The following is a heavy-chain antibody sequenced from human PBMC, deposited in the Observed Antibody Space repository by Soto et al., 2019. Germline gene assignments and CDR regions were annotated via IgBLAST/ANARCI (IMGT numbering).Heavy chain of an antibody. D-gene: IGHD3-10*01. CDR2: IYYSGST. Sequence: TLSLTCTVSGGSISSGGYYWSWIRQHPGKGLEWIGYIYYSGSTYYNPSLKSRVTISVDTSKNQFSLKLSSVTAADTAVYYCARGVTWVRGVIHPPFFDYCGQGSLVTVSS. CDR3: ARGVTWVRGVIHPPFFDY. CDR1: GGSISSGGYY. J-gene: IGHJ4*02. V-gene: IGHV4-31*03.